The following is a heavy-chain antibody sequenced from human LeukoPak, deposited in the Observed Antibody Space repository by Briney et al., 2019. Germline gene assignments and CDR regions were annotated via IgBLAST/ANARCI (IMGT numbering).Heavy chain of an antibody. CDR1: GGSISSGSYY. D-gene: IGHD2-2*01. J-gene: IGHJ5*02. CDR2: IYTSGST. Sequence: PSETLSLTCTVSGGSISSGSYYWSWIRQPAGKGLEWIGRIYTSGSTNYNPSLKSRVTISVDTSKNQVSPKLSSVTAAHTAVYYCARSHCSSTSCPGWFDPWGQGTLVTVSS. V-gene: IGHV4-61*02. CDR3: ARSHCSSTSCPGWFDP.